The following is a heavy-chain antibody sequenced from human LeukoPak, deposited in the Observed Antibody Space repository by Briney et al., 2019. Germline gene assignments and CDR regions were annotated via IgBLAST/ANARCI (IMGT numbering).Heavy chain of an antibody. Sequence: GGSLRLSCAASGFTFSSYWTSWVRQAPGKGLEWVANIKQDGSEKYYVDSVKGRFTISRDNAKNSLYLQMNSLRAEDTAVYYCAREQGSGYYGGHGDYWGQGTLVTVSS. J-gene: IGHJ4*02. CDR1: GFTFSSYW. CDR2: IKQDGSEK. V-gene: IGHV3-7*01. D-gene: IGHD3-22*01. CDR3: AREQGSGYYGGHGDY.